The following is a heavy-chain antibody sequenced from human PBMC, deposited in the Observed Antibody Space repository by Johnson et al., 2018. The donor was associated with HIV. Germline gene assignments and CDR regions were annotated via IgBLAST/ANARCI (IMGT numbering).Heavy chain of an antibody. CDR3: TTAGLRYFDWFTGGFDI. V-gene: IGHV3-30-3*01. CDR1: GFTFSSYA. Sequence: QVLLVESGGGVVQPGRSLRLSCAASGFTFSSYAMHWVRQAPGKGLEWVAVISYDGSNKYYADSVKGRFTISRDNSKNTLYLQMNSLRAEDTAVYYCTTAGLRYFDWFTGGFDIWGQGTMVTGSS. J-gene: IGHJ3*02. D-gene: IGHD3-9*01. CDR2: ISYDGSNK.